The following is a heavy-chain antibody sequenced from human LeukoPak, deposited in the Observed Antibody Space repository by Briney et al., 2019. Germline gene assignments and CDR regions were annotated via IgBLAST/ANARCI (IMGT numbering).Heavy chain of an antibody. D-gene: IGHD2-15*01. CDR2: ISSSSSYI. CDR3: ASWDCSGGSCYSPYYYYGMDV. Sequence: GGSLRLSCAASGFTFSSYSMNWVRQAPGKGLEWVSSISSSSSYIYYADSVKGRFTISRDNAKNSLYLQMNSLRAEDTAVYYCASWDCSGGSCYSPYYYYGMDVWGPGTTVTVSS. CDR1: GFTFSSYS. V-gene: IGHV3-21*01. J-gene: IGHJ6*02.